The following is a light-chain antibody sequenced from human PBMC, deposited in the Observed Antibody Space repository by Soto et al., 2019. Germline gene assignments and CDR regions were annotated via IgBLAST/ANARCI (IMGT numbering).Light chain of an antibody. CDR1: QSISSY. CDR2: AAS. Sequence: DIQMTQSPSSLSASVGDRVTITCRASQSISSYLNWYHQKPGKAPKLLIYAASSLQSGVPSRFSGSGSGTYFTLTISSLQPEDFANYYCQQSNSRRTFGQGPKLE. V-gene: IGKV1-39*01. CDR3: QQSNSRRT. J-gene: IGKJ2*01.